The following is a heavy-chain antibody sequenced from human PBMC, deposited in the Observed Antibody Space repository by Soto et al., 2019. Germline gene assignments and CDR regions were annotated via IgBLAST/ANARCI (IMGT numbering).Heavy chain of an antibody. V-gene: IGHV1-69*04. J-gene: IGHJ6*02. CDR1: GGTFSSYT. D-gene: IGHD5-12*01. Sequence: GASVKVSCKASGGTFSSYTISWVRQAPGQGLEWMGRIIPILGIANYAQKFQGRVTITADKSTSTAYMELSSLRSEDTAVYYCARDRRYSGYDYNYYYGMDVWGQGTTVTVSS. CDR2: IIPILGIA. CDR3: ARDRRYSGYDYNYYYGMDV.